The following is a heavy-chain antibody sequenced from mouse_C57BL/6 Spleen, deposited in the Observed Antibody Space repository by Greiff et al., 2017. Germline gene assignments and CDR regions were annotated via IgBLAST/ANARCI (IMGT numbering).Heavy chain of an antibody. J-gene: IGHJ4*01. D-gene: IGHD1-1*02. CDR2: IRYSGST. Sequence: DVKLQESGPGMVKPSQSLSLTCTVTGYSITSGYDWHWIRHFPGNKLEWMGYIRYSGSTNYNPSLKSRISITHDTSKNHFFLKLNSVTTEDTATYYCARDRWGYAMDYWGQGTSVTVSS. V-gene: IGHV3-1*01. CDR3: ARDRWGYAMDY. CDR1: GYSITSGYD.